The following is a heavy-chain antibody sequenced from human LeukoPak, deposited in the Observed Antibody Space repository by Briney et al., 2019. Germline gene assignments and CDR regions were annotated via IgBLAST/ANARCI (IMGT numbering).Heavy chain of an antibody. Sequence: PSETLSLTCAVYGGSFSDYDWSWVRQAPGRGLQWIGEINESGATNCDPSLKSRVTMSIDTSKSQFSLSLRSVTAADTAVYFCARYVPVKTGPTRASFDYWGQGILVSVSS. J-gene: IGHJ4*02. CDR2: INESGAT. CDR3: ARYVPVKTGPTRASFDY. V-gene: IGHV4-34*01. D-gene: IGHD1-1*01. CDR1: GGSFSDYD.